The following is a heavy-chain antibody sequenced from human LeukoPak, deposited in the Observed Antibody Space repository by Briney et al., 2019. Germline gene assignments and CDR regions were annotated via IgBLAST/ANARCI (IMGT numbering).Heavy chain of an antibody. D-gene: IGHD6-6*01. CDR2: IYYSGST. CDR1: GGSISSSSYY. CDR3: ASDPNSSSSDFDY. J-gene: IGHJ4*02. V-gene: IGHV4-39*01. Sequence: SETLSLTRTVSGGSISSSSYYWGWIRQPPGKGLEWIGSIYYSGSTYYNPSLKSRVTISVDTSKNQFSLKLSSVTAADTAVYYCASDPNSSSSDFDYWGQGTLVTVSS.